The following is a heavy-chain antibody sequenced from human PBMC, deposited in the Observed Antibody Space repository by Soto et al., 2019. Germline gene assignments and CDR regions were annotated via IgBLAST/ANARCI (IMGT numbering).Heavy chain of an antibody. CDR1: GFIFSSYA. V-gene: IGHV3-23*01. CDR2: ISGTGVNT. Sequence: GGSLRLSCEASGFIFSSYAITWVRQAPGKGLEWVSTISGTGVNTYYADSVKGRFTVSRDNSKNTVWLQMNSLRAADSSVYYCAKDSVHNLYRTSSLEDCFGPWGQGTLVTV. D-gene: IGHD6-6*01. J-gene: IGHJ5*02. CDR3: AKDSVHNLYRTSSLEDCFGP.